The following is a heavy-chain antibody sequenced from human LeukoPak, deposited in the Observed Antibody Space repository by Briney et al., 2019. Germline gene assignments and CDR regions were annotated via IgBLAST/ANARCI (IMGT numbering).Heavy chain of an antibody. J-gene: IGHJ5*02. V-gene: IGHV4-59*08. Sequence: SETLSLTCTVSGGSISSYYWSWIRQPPGRRLEWIGYIYYSGSTNYNPSLKSRVTISVDTSKNQFSLKLSSVTAADTAVYYCARRRNYYGSANWFDPWGQGTLVTVSS. D-gene: IGHD3-10*01. CDR2: IYYSGST. CDR3: ARRRNYYGSANWFDP. CDR1: GGSISSYY.